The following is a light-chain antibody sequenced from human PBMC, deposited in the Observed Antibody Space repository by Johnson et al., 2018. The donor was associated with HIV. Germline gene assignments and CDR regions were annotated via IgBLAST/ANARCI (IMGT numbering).Light chain of an antibody. CDR1: SSNIGSNT. Sequence: QSVLTQPPSASGTPGQRVTISCSGTSSNIGSNTVNWYQQFPGTAPKLLIYRNNQRPSGVPDRFSGSKSGTSASLAISGLQAEDEAEYYCGTWDSSLRVGFFGTGTKVTVL. V-gene: IGLV1-44*01. CDR3: GTWDSSLRVGF. CDR2: RNN. J-gene: IGLJ1*01.